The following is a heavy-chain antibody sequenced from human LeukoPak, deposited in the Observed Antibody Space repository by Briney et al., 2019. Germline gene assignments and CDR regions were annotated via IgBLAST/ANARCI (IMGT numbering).Heavy chain of an antibody. V-gene: IGHV4-59*11. J-gene: IGHJ4*02. D-gene: IGHD2-2*01. CDR2: IYYSGST. CDR3: ARLGYCSSTSCYVLDY. Sequence: SETLSLTCTVSGGSISSHYWSWIRQPPGKGLEWIGYIYYSGSTNYNPSLKSRVTISVDTSKNQFSLKLSSVTAADTAVYYCARLGYCSSTSCYVLDYWGQGTLVTVSS. CDR1: GGSISSHY.